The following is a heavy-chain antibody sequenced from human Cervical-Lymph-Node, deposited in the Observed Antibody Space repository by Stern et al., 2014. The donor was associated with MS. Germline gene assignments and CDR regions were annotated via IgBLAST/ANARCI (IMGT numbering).Heavy chain of an antibody. Sequence: EVQLVESGGRLVQPGGSLRLSCEDSGYTFSRFWMHWVRKVPGKGLVWVSRINEDGHLTAYADSVRGRFTISRDNAKRTLYLQMNSLGAEDTAIYYCARDLSGRSDSWGQGTLVTVSS. CDR3: ARDLSGRSDS. D-gene: IGHD1-26*01. J-gene: IGHJ4*02. CDR2: INEDGHLT. V-gene: IGHV3-74*03. CDR1: GYTFSRFW.